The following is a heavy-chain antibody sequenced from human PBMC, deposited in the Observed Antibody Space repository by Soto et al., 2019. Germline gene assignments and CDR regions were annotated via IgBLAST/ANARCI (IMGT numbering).Heavy chain of an antibody. D-gene: IGHD6-13*01. CDR3: ARVPPIAEAGTWLWPAGDWLDP. CDR1: GGSFSGYY. V-gene: IGHV4-34*01. CDR2: INHSGST. Sequence: SETLSLTCAVYGGSFSGYYWSWIRQPPGKGLEWIGEINHSGSTNYNPSLKSRVTISVDTSKNQFSLKLSSVTAADTAVYYCARVPPIAEAGTWLWPAGDWLDPCGQGPLVTVYS. J-gene: IGHJ5*02.